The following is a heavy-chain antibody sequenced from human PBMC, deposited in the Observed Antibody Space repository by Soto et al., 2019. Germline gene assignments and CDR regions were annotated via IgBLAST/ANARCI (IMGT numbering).Heavy chain of an antibody. CDR1: GFTFSTSA. D-gene: IGHD1-26*01. J-gene: IGHJ4*02. Sequence: EVQLLESGGGLVQPGGSRRLSCAASGFTFSTSAMSWVRQAPGKGLEWVSGISGGGRFTYYADSVKGRFTISRDDSKKMLFLQMNSLSADDAAVYYCTKSGPTNYFDYWGQGSLVTVSS. CDR3: TKSGPTNYFDY. V-gene: IGHV3-23*01. CDR2: ISGGGRFT.